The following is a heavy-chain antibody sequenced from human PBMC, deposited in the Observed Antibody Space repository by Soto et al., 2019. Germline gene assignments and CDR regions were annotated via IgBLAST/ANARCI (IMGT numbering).Heavy chain of an antibody. CDR3: AGGPAPQNFVVVPAAIPH. V-gene: IGHV3-11*01. D-gene: IGHD2-2*02. J-gene: IGHJ4*02. CDR2: ISSSGSTI. CDR1: GFTFSDYY. Sequence: PGGSLRLSCAASGFTFSDYYMSWIRQAPGKGLEWVSYISSSGSTIYYADSVKGRFTISRDNAKNSLYLQMNSLRAEDTAVYYCAGGPAPQNFVVVPAAIPHWGQGTLVTVSS.